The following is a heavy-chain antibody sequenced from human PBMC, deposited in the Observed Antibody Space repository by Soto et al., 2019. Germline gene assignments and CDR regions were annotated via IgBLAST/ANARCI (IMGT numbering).Heavy chain of an antibody. D-gene: IGHD3-9*01. V-gene: IGHV4-39*01. CDR3: ARGVSDYDILTGYLNPYYFDY. CDR2: IYYSGST. J-gene: IGHJ4*02. CDR1: GGSISSSSYY. Sequence: SETLSLTCTVSGGSISSSSYYWGWIRQPPGKGLEWIGSIYYSGSTYYNPSLKSRVTISVDTSKNQFSLKLSSVTAADTAVYYCARGVSDYDILTGYLNPYYFDYWGQGTLVTVSS.